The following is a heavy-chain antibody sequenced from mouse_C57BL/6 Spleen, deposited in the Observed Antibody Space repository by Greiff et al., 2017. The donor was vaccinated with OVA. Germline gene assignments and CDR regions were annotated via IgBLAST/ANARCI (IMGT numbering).Heavy chain of an antibody. CDR1: GYTFTDYN. CDR2: INPNNGGT. J-gene: IGHJ3*01. D-gene: IGHD2-3*01. CDR3: ARLYDGYYGGFAY. V-gene: IGHV1-22*01. Sequence: VQLQQSGPELVKPGASVKMSCKASGYTFTDYNMHWVKQSHGKSLEWIGYINPNNGGTSYNQKFKGKATLTVNKSSSTAYMELRSLTSEDSAVYYCARLYDGYYGGFAYWGQGTLVTVSA.